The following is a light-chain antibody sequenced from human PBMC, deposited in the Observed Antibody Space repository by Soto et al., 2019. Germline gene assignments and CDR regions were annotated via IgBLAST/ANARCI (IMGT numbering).Light chain of an antibody. CDR2: DTS. J-gene: IGKJ1*01. CDR1: QTVGSD. CDR3: QQRSDWPPT. Sequence: EIVLTQSPATLSLSPWERPTLSCRASQTVGSDLAWFRQTPCQAPILLIYDTSIRATGIPARFSGSGSGTELTLTISSREAEDFAVYYCQQRSDWPPTFGQGTKVEIK. V-gene: IGKV3-11*01.